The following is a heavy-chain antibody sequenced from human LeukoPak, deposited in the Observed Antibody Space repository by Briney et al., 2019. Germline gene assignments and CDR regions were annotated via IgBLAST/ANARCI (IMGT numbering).Heavy chain of an antibody. CDR1: GFTVSSIY. J-gene: IGHJ6*02. V-gene: IGHV3-53*04. D-gene: IGHD6-13*01. Sequence: GGSLRLSCAASGFTVSSIYMSWVRQAPGKGLEWVSVIYSGGSTYYADSVKGRFTISRHNSKNTLYLQMNSLRTEDTAVYYWALAAAGYYGMDVWGQGTTVTVSS. CDR2: IYSGGST. CDR3: ALAAAGYYGMDV.